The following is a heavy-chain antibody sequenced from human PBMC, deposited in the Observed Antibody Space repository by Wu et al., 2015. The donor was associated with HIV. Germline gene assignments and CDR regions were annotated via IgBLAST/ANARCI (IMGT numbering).Heavy chain of an antibody. D-gene: IGHD6-19*01. V-gene: IGHV1-18*01. J-gene: IGHJ4*02. CDR1: GYLFSTYD. CDR3: ARASSGWYLPFDY. Sequence: QVHLVQSGAEVRKPGASVRVSCKASGYLFSTYDINWVRQAPGQGLEWMGWISSYSGNTDYSQKFQGRLTMTTDTSTNTAYMELRSLTSDDTAVYYCARASSGWYLPFDYWGQGTLVTVSS. CDR2: ISSYSGNT.